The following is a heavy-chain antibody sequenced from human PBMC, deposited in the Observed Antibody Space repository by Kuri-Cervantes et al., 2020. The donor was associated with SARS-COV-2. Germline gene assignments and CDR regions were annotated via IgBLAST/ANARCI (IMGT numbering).Heavy chain of an antibody. V-gene: IGHV1-2*04. J-gene: IGHJ4*02. CDR2: INPNSGGT. CDR1: GYTFTDYY. D-gene: IGHD3-3*01. CDR3: ARGGKHHHILRFLASFHFDS. Sequence: ASVKVSCKASGYTFTDYYINWVRLAPGQGLEWMGWINPNSGGTDYAQRYQGWVTMTRDTSTRTAFMELNRLTSDDTAVYFCARGGKHHHILRFLASFHFDSWGQGTLVTVSS.